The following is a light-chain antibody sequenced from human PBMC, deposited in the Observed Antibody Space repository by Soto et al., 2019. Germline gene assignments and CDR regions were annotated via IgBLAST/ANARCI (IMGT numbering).Light chain of an antibody. CDR2: DAS. CDR3: QQYVRSPWT. V-gene: IGKV3-15*01. CDR1: QSVRNN. J-gene: IGKJ1*01. Sequence: EIVLTQSPATVSLSPGERATLSCRASQSVRNNVAWYQQKPGQAPRLLIYDASTRATGVPARFSGSGSGTEFTLTISSLQSEDFVVYYCQQYVRSPWTFGRGTKV.